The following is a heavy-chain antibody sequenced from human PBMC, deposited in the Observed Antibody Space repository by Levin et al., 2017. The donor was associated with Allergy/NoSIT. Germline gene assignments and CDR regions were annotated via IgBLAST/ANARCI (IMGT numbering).Heavy chain of an antibody. Sequence: PSETLSLTCTISDGSINNNYWSWIRQSPGKGLEWIGYISYAGITAYSPSLKSRLSMSVDTAKNQFSLNLSSVTAADTAVYFCARHIKQTEGGNYLFDPWGQGTLVTVSS. CDR2: ISYAGIT. V-gene: IGHV4-59*08. J-gene: IGHJ5*02. D-gene: IGHD4-23*01. CDR1: DGSINNNY. CDR3: ARHIKQTEGGNYLFDP.